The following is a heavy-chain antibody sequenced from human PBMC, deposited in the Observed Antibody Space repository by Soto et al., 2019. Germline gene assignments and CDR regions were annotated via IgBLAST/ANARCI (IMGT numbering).Heavy chain of an antibody. V-gene: IGHV3-13*05. Sequence: GGSLRRSCAASGFTFSSYDMHWVRQATGKGLEWVSAIGTAGDPYYPGSGRGRFTISRENAKNYLYLQMNSLSAGHTAVYYCARAPSKHPPYGMDVWGQGTTVTVSS. J-gene: IGHJ6*02. CDR3: ARAPSKHPPYGMDV. CDR2: IGTAGDP. D-gene: IGHD4-4*01. CDR1: GFTFSSYD.